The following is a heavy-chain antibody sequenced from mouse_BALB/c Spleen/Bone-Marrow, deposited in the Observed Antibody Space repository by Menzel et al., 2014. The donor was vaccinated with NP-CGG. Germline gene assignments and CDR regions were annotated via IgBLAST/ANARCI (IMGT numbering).Heavy chain of an antibody. CDR1: GFAFGSYW. D-gene: IGHD1-2*01. CDR3: ARLGLYCYHDN. V-gene: IGHV4-2*02. Sequence: EVKVEESGGGLVQPGGSLNLACVASGFAFGSYWMSWARQAPGKGLEWIGEINPGSKTINYSPSLKDKFIITRDNGKYTQYLQMSKVRSEDSALYYGARLGLYCYHDNWGQGTTLTVSS. J-gene: IGHJ2*01. CDR2: INPGSKTI.